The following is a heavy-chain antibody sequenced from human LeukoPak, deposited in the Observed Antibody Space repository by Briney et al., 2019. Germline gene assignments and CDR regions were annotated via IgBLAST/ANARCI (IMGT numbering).Heavy chain of an antibody. Sequence: SETLSLTCAVYGGSFNGYYWNWIRQSPGTGLEWIGEINHSGSTNYNPSLMSRVTISVDTSKNQFSLKLSSVTAEDTAVYYCARAYCSADRCYPGRYWGQGILVTVSS. J-gene: IGHJ4*02. CDR1: GGSFNGYY. CDR2: INHSGST. V-gene: IGHV4-34*01. D-gene: IGHD2-15*01. CDR3: ARAYCSADRCYPGRY.